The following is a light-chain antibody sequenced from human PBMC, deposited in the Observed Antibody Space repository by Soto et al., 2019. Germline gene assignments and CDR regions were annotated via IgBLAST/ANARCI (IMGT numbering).Light chain of an antibody. Sequence: DIQMTQSPTSLSASVGDSVTITCQASQDIYTYLNWYQHKPGRAPKLLIYDASSLQTGVPSRFSGSGSGPHFTFTISSLQSEDFATYYCQHYDTRPRAVTFGGGTKLDIK. CDR2: DAS. V-gene: IGKV1-33*01. J-gene: IGKJ4*01. CDR3: QHYDTRPRAVT. CDR1: QDIYTY.